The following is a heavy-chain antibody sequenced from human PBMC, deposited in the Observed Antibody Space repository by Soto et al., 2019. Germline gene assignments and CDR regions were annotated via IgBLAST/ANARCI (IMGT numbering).Heavy chain of an antibody. V-gene: IGHV4-59*01. CDR1: GGSISSNY. D-gene: IGHD6-13*01. Sequence: SETLSLTCTVSGGSISSNYWTWIRQPPGKGLEWIGYVYNSGSTNYNPSLKSRVTISEDTSKSQFSLKVNSMTAADTAVYYCARYRREAVAGYTLDNWGQGSLVTVSS. CDR2: VYNSGST. CDR3: ARYRREAVAGYTLDN. J-gene: IGHJ4*02.